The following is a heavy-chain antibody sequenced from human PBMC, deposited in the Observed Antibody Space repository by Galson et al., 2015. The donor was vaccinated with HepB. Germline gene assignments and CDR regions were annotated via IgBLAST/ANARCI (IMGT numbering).Heavy chain of an antibody. J-gene: IGHJ2*01. D-gene: IGHD3-10*01. CDR1: GFTFSSYD. CDR3: ARAGGNKVRGENWYFDL. V-gene: IGHV3-13*05. CDR2: IGTAGDP. Sequence: SLRLSCAASGFTFSSYDMHWVRQATGKGLEWVSAIGTAGDPYYPGSVKGRFTTSRENAKNSLYLQMNSLRAGDTAVYYCARAGGNKVRGENWYFDLWGRGTLVTVSS.